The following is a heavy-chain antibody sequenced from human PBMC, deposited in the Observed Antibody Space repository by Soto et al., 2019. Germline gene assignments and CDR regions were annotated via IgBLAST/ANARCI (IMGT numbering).Heavy chain of an antibody. CDR2: IYSGGNT. D-gene: IGHD2-2*01. CDR3: ARDSRNRNFFDY. V-gene: IGHV3-53*01. J-gene: IGHJ4*02. Sequence: EVQLVESGGGLIQPGGSLRLSCAASGFTVSSHYMTWVRQAPGKGLEWVSVIYSGGNTYYTDSVKGRFTISRDNSKNTLYLQMNSLRAEDTALYYCARDSRNRNFFDYWGQGTLVTVSS. CDR1: GFTVSSHY.